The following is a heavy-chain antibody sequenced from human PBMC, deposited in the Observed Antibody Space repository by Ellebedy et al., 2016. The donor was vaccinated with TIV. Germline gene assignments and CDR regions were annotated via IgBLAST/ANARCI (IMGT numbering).Heavy chain of an antibody. J-gene: IGHJ4*02. Sequence: PGGSLRPSCAASGFTSSSYAMTWVRQAPGKGLEWVSAMRGTAESTNYADSVKGRFTISRDNSKNTLYLQMNDLRVEDTAVYYCAKGTSSGWYFDSWGQGTLVTVPS. D-gene: IGHD6-19*01. CDR2: MRGTAEST. CDR3: AKGTSSGWYFDS. CDR1: GFTSSSYA. V-gene: IGHV3-23*01.